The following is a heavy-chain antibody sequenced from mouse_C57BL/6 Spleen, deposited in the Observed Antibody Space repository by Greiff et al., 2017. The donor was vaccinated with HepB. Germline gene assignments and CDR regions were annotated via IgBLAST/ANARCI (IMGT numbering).Heavy chain of an antibody. CDR2: INPSNGGT. Sequence: QVQLQQPGTELVKPGASVKLSCKASGYTFTSYWMHWVKQRPGQGLEWIGNINPSNGGTNYNEKFKSKATLTVDKSSSTADMQLSSLTSEDSAVYYCARSGQLRLAWFAYWGQGTLVTVSA. CDR3: ARSGQLRLAWFAY. CDR1: GYTFTSYW. V-gene: IGHV1-53*01. J-gene: IGHJ3*01. D-gene: IGHD3-2*02.